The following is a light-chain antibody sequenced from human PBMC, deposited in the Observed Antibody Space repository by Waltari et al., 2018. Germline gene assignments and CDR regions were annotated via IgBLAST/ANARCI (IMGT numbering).Light chain of an antibody. Sequence: SYVLTQPASVSVAPGKTARITCEGNNIGGKTVHWYQLRPGQAPGLVVHDDSDRPSGIPERFSGSKSGNTATLTISGVEVGDEGDYYCQVWEGSSDHYVFGTGTAVSV. CDR1: NIGGKT. CDR3: QVWEGSSDHYV. V-gene: IGLV3-21*03. J-gene: IGLJ1*01. CDR2: DDS.